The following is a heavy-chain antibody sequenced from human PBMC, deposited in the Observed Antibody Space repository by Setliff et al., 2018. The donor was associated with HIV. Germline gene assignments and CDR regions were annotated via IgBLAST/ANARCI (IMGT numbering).Heavy chain of an antibody. J-gene: IGHJ4*02. CDR3: ATIGAQFSGRYYGPYYFDY. V-gene: IGHV3-23*01. Sequence: GGSLRLSCAASGSTFRTYAMTWVRKAPGRGPEWVSSISASGSNTYFADSVKGRLTISRDNSKSTLYLQRNSRRAEDAAVYYCATIGAQFSGRYYGPYYFDYWGRGTLVTVAS. CDR1: GSTFRTYA. CDR2: ISASGSNT. D-gene: IGHD3-10*01.